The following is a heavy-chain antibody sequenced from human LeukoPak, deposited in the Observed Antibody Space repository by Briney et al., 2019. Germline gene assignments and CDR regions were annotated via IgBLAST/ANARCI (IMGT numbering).Heavy chain of an antibody. CDR1: GGSISSSSYY. D-gene: IGHD3-10*01. CDR3: ARDALPITMVRGVPNWFDP. CDR2: IYYSGRT. V-gene: IGHV4-39*07. J-gene: IGHJ5*02. Sequence: SETLSLTCTVSGGSISSSSYYWGWIRQPPGKGLEWIGSIYYSGRTYYNPSLKSRVTISVDTSKNQFSLKLSSVTAADTAVYYCARDALPITMVRGVPNWFDPWGQGTLVTVSS.